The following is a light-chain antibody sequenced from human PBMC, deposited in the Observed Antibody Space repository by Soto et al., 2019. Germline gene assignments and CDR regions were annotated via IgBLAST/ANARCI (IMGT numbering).Light chain of an antibody. V-gene: IGLV2-18*01. CDR2: EVT. CDR1: SSDVGDYNH. J-gene: IGLJ1*01. CDR3: NLYTSSNTYV. Sequence: QSVLTQPPSVSGSPGQSVTISCTGTSSDVGDYNHVSWYQQSPGTVPKLLIYEVTSRPSGVPDRFSGSKSGNTASLTISGLQAEDEADYYCNLYTSSNTYVFGTGNKLTVL.